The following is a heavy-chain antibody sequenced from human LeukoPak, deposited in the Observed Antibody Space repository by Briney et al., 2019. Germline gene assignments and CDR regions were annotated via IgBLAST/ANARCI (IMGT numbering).Heavy chain of an antibody. D-gene: IGHD3-10*01. J-gene: IGHJ3*02. V-gene: IGHV4-4*02. Sequence: PGGSLRLSCAASGFTFSRYWMSWVRQVPGKGLEWIGNIYYTGNTYYNSSLKSRVTISLDTSKNQFSLKVISMTAADTAAYYCTKSDGYGLIRICGRGTMVTVSS. CDR2: IYYTGNT. CDR3: TKSDGYGLIRI. CDR1: GFTFSRYW.